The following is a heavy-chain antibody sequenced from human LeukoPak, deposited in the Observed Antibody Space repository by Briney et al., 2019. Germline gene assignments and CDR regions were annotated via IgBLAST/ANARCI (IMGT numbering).Heavy chain of an antibody. D-gene: IGHD3-10*01. Sequence: ASVKVSCKASGYTFTSYGISWVRQAPGQGLEWMGWISAYNGNTNYAQKLQGRVTMTTDTSTSTAYMELRSLRSDDTAVYYCARDVSRVRGNKNPTQPYNWFDPWGQGTLVTVSS. V-gene: IGHV1-18*01. CDR1: GYTFTSYG. CDR2: ISAYNGNT. J-gene: IGHJ5*02. CDR3: ARDVSRVRGNKNPTQPYNWFDP.